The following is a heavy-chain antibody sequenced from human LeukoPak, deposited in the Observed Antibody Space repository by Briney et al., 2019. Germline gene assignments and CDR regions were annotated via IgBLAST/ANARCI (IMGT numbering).Heavy chain of an antibody. CDR1: VDSICSSY. V-gene: IGHV4-59*01. J-gene: IGHJ4*02. Sequence: PSETLPLTCTVPVDSICSSYWSWIRQPPGKGREWVRYNYYSGNTNYYPSLKSRVTISVDTSKNQFSLKLSSVTAADTAVYYCARDGGNFGYAFDYWGQGTLVTVSS. D-gene: IGHD4-23*01. CDR2: NYYSGNT. CDR3: ARDGGNFGYAFDY.